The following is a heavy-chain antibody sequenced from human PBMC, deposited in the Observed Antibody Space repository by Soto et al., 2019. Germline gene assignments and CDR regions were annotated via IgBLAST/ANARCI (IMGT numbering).Heavy chain of an antibody. CDR1: GFTFSDYY. D-gene: IGHD5-12*01. J-gene: IGHJ6*04. V-gene: IGHV3-11*06. CDR3: ARDRGGYDRLYYYHGMDV. CDR2: ISSSSGST. Sequence: GGSLRLSCAASGFTFSDYYMSWIRQAPGKGLEYISYISSSSGSTNYADSVKGRFTISRDNAKNSLYLQMSSLRAEDTAVYYCARDRGGYDRLYYYHGMDVWGKGTTVTVSS.